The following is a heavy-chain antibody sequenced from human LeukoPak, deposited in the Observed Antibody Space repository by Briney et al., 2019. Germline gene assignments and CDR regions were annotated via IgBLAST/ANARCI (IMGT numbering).Heavy chain of an antibody. CDR2: ISGSGGST. CDR1: GFTFSSYA. J-gene: IGHJ4*02. Sequence: GGSLRLSCAASGFTFSSYAMSWVRQAPGEGLEWVSAISGSGGSTYYVDSVKGRLTISRDNSKNTLYLQMNSLRVEDTAVYYCANGYSSGWYGFGYWGQGTLVIVSS. V-gene: IGHV3-23*01. D-gene: IGHD6-19*01. CDR3: ANGYSSGWYGFGY.